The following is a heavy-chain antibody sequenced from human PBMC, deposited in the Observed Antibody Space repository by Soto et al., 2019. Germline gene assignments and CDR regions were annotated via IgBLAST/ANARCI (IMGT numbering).Heavy chain of an antibody. Sequence: QVQLQESGPGLVKPSETLSLTCTVSGGSVSSGSYYWSWIRQPPGKGLEWIGYIYYSGSTNYNPSLKSRVTISVDTSKNQFSLKLSSVTAADTAVYYCARDGYSGSYYSDYWGQGTLVTVPS. CDR2: IYYSGST. V-gene: IGHV4-61*01. CDR1: GGSVSSGSYY. CDR3: ARDGYSGSYYSDY. J-gene: IGHJ4*02. D-gene: IGHD1-26*01.